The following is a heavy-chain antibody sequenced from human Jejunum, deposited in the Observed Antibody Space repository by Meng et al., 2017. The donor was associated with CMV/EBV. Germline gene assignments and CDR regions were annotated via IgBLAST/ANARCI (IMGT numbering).Heavy chain of an antibody. CDR3: AARVGPSGSYYFDS. Sequence: SGFTFSSYAMSWVRQAPGKGLEWVSFISGSGGYTDYADSVKGRFTISRDNSKNTLYLQMNSLRAEDTAVYYCAARVGPSGSYYFDSWGQGSLVTVSS. CDR1: GFTFSSYA. J-gene: IGHJ4*02. V-gene: IGHV3-23*01. D-gene: IGHD3-10*01. CDR2: ISGSGGYT.